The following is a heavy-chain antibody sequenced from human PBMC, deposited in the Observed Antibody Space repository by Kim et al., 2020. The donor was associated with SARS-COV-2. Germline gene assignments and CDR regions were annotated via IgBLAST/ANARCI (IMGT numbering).Heavy chain of an antibody. Sequence: ASVKVSCKASGYTFTSYGISWVRQAPGQGLEWMGWISAYNGNTNYAQKLQGRVTMTTDTSTSTAYMELRSLRSDDTAVYYCASLYYYDSSGYPGVDDAFDIWGQGTMVTVSS. D-gene: IGHD3-22*01. V-gene: IGHV1-18*01. CDR3: ASLYYYDSSGYPGVDDAFDI. CDR2: ISAYNGNT. J-gene: IGHJ3*02. CDR1: GYTFTSYG.